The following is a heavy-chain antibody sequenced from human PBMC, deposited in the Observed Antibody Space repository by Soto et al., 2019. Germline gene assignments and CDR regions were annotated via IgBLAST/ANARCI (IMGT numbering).Heavy chain of an antibody. Sequence: QVQLVESGGGVVQPGRSLRLSSAASGFTFRTYAMDWVRQAPGKGLEWVAVISYDGTNKYYADSVKGRFTISRDNSNNTLSLQMNSLRAEDTAVYYCARGDSNCWSDYWGQGILVTVSS. J-gene: IGHJ4*02. CDR3: ARGDSNCWSDY. CDR1: GFTFRTYA. CDR2: ISYDGTNK. D-gene: IGHD6-13*01. V-gene: IGHV3-30*01.